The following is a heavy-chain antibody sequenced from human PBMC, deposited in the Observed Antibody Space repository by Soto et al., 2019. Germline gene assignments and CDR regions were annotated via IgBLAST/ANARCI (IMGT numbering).Heavy chain of an antibody. CDR3: ARDGVGCTDFWGYLDY. V-gene: IGHV3-33*01. CDR2: IRYDGRNI. CDR1: GFTFSGYG. D-gene: IGHD3-16*01. J-gene: IGHJ4*02. Sequence: QVQLVESGGGGVQPGRSLRLSRVASGFTFSGYGMHLVRQAPGKGLEWVAIIRYDGRNIYYADSVRGRSAISRDNSKNRLILQMDSLGAEDTAVYYGARDGVGCTDFWGYLDYWGQGALVTLSS.